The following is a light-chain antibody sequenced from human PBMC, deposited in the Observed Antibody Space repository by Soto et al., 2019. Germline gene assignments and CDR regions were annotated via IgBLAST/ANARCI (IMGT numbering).Light chain of an antibody. V-gene: IGKV3-11*01. CDR3: QQRYNWPWT. CDR2: DAS. CDR1: QSIRNF. Sequence: EIVLTQSPGTLSLSPGERATLSCRASQSIRNFLAWYQQKPGQAPRLLIYDASNRASGIPPRFSGSGSGTDFTLAISGLEPEDLAVYYCQQRYNWPWTFGQGTKVDNK. J-gene: IGKJ1*01.